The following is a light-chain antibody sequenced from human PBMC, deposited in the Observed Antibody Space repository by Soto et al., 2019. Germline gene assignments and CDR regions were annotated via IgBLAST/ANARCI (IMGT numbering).Light chain of an antibody. J-gene: IGKJ4*01. V-gene: IGKV3-15*01. CDR3: QQYYDWPLT. CDR1: QAVSTY. CDR2: GPS. Sequence: EVVMTQSPATLSVSPGERATLFCRASQAVSTYLAWYQQKPGQAPRLLIYGPSTRATGIPARFSGSGSGTEFTLTISSLQSEDFALYYCQQYYDWPLTFGGGTKVDIK.